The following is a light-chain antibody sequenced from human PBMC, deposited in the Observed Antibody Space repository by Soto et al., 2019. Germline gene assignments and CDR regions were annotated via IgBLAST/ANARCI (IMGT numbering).Light chain of an antibody. CDR2: QDT. V-gene: IGLV3-1*01. J-gene: IGLJ2*01. Sequence: SSELTQPPSVSVSPGQTASITCSGDRLGDKFACWYQQKASQSPVLVIFQDTKRPSGIPERFSGSNSGNTATLTISGTQALDEADYYCQTWDSTTVVFGGGTKLTVL. CDR3: QTWDSTTVV. CDR1: RLGDKF.